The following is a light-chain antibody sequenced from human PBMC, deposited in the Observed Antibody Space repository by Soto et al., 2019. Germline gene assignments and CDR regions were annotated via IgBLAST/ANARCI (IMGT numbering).Light chain of an antibody. CDR2: LNSDGSH. J-gene: IGLJ2*01. CDR3: QTWGTGEVV. CDR1: SGHSSYA. V-gene: IGLV4-69*01. Sequence: QSVLTQSPSASASLGASVKLTCTLSSGHSSYAIAWHQQQPEKGPRYLMKLNSDGSHSKGDGIPDRFSGSSSGAERYLTISSLQSEDEADYYCQTWGTGEVVFGGGTKVTVL.